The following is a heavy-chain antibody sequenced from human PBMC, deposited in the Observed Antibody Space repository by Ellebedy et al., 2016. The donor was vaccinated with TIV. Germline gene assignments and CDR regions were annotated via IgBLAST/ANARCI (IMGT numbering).Heavy chain of an antibody. CDR2: IRESGDT. CDR1: GGTVTNTR. V-gene: IGHV3-53*01. D-gene: IGHD4-23*01. CDR3: ARDPVGVGPACDV. Sequence: GESLKISCAASGGTVTNTRMGWVRQAPGKGLEWVSVIRESGDTSNAESVRGRFTISRDNSKNTLDLQMNSLRAEDTAIYFSARDPVGVGPACDVWGQGTMVTGSS. J-gene: IGHJ3*01.